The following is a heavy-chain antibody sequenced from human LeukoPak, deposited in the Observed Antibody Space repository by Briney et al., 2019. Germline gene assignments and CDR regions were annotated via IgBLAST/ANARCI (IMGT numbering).Heavy chain of an antibody. CDR2: ISSNGGST. Sequence: GGSLRLSCAASGFTFSSYAMHWVRQAPGKGLEYVSAISSNGGSTYCANSVKGRFTISRDNSKNTLYLQMGSLRAEDMAVYYCARASPYIVVVPAAMFDYWGQGTLVTVSS. CDR3: ARASPYIVVVPAAMFDY. J-gene: IGHJ4*02. CDR1: GFTFSSYA. V-gene: IGHV3-64*01. D-gene: IGHD2-2*01.